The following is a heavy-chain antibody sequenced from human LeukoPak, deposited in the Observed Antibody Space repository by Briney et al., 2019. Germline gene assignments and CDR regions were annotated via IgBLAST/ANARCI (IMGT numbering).Heavy chain of an antibody. CDR2: LYRGGST. CDR1: GFTFSSYA. D-gene: IGHD3-10*01. V-gene: IGHV3-23*01. J-gene: IGHJ4*02. CDR3: VAPGSPAGSYYYGDY. Sequence: GGSLRLSCAASGFTFSSYAMSWLRQAPGKGLEWVSTLYRGGSTYYADSVKGRFTISRDTSKNTLHLQMNSLRAEDTAVYYCVAPGSPAGSYYYGDYWGQGSLVTVSS.